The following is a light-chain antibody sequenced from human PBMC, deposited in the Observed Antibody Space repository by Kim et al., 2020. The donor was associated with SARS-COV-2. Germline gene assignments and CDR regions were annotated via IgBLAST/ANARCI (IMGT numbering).Light chain of an antibody. V-gene: IGKV3-20*01. CDR3: QQYGGSPT. Sequence: LVPGERATLSCRASQSVRSSSLAWYQQKPGQAPRRLIYGASSRATGIPDRFSGSGSGTDFTLTISRLESEDSAVYYCQQYGGSPTFGQGTKVEIK. CDR1: QSVRSSS. CDR2: GAS. J-gene: IGKJ1*01.